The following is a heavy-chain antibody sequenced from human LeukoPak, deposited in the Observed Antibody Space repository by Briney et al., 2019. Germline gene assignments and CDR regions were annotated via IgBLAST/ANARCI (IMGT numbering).Heavy chain of an antibody. D-gene: IGHD3-16*02. J-gene: IGHJ5*02. CDR1: GGSMNNNY. CDR2: IHSSGST. CDR3: ARGTLRLGDLTLSNYFDP. Sequence: SETLSLTCTVSGGSMNNNYWSWIRQPARQELEWVGRIHSSGSTNYNPSLKSRVTMSVDTSKNQFSLKLSSVTAADTALYYCARGTLRLGDLTLSNYFDPWGQGTLVTVSS. V-gene: IGHV4-4*07.